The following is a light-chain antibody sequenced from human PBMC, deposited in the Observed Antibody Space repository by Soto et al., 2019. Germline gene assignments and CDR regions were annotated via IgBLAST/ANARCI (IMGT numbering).Light chain of an antibody. CDR3: SSYTSSSTPLYV. CDR1: SSNIGKYY. J-gene: IGLJ1*01. V-gene: IGLV1-51*01. CDR2: DSN. Sequence: QSVLTQPPSVSAAPGQTVTISCSGSSSNIGKYYVSWYQQLPGEAPNLLIYDSNKRPSGIPERFSASRSGTSATLGITGLQTGDESDYYCSSYTSSSTPLYVVGTGTKVTVL.